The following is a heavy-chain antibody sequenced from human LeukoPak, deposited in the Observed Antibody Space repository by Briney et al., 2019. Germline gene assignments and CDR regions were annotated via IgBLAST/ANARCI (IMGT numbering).Heavy chain of an antibody. J-gene: IGHJ6*02. D-gene: IGHD3-3*01. Sequence: PGGSLRLSCVASGFTFSNFGIHWVRQAPGKGLEWVAIISYDGSKKDYADSVKGRFTISRDNSKNTLYLQMNSLRVEDTAVYYCARGPYYDFYSGMDVWGQGTTVTVSS. CDR3: ARGPYYDFYSGMDV. V-gene: IGHV3-30*03. CDR2: ISYDGSKK. CDR1: GFTFSNFG.